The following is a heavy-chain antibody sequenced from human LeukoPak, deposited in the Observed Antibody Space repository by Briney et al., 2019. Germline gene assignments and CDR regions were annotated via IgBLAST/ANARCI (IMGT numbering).Heavy chain of an antibody. CDR2: IYYSGST. V-gene: IGHV4-39*07. D-gene: IGHD2-15*01. Sequence: AETLSLTCTVSGGSISSSSYYWGWIRQPPGKGLEWIGSIYYSGSTYYDPSLKRRVTISVDTSKNQFSLKLSSVTAADTAVYYCARDSNGLLYQGHAFDIWGQGTMVTVSS. J-gene: IGHJ3*02. CDR3: ARDSNGLLYQGHAFDI. CDR1: GGSISSSSYY.